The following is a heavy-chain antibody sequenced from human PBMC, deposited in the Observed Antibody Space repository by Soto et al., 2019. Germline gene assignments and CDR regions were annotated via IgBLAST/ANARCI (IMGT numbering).Heavy chain of an antibody. J-gene: IGHJ3*02. CDR1: GYTFTRHY. Sequence: QMQLVQSGAEVKKPGASVKVSCKASGYTFTRHYIHWVRQAPGQGLEWMGIINSSGGHTYYAQKFQGRVALISDTSASTVYLELSSLRSEDTAVYYCASDLLAAGSDALDIWGQGTMVTVSS. D-gene: IGHD6-13*01. CDR3: ASDLLAAGSDALDI. V-gene: IGHV1-46*01. CDR2: INSSGGHT.